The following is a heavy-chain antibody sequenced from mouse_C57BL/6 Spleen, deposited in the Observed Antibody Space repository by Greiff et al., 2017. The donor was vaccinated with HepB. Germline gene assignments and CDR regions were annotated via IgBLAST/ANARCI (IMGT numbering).Heavy chain of an antibody. Sequence: VQRVESGPELVKPGASVKISCKASGYTFTDYYINWVKQRPGQGLEWIGWIYPGSGNTKYNEKFKGKATLTVDTSSSTAYMQLSSLTSEDSAVYFCARSYYGSSPGFAYWGQGTLVTVSA. CDR1: GYTFTDYY. J-gene: IGHJ3*01. V-gene: IGHV1-84*01. CDR3: ARSYYGSSPGFAY. CDR2: IYPGSGNT. D-gene: IGHD1-1*01.